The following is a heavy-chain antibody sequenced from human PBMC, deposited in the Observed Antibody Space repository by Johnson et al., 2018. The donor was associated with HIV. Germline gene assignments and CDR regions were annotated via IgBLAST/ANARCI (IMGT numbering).Heavy chain of an antibody. J-gene: IGHJ3*02. D-gene: IGHD6-6*01. CDR3: AREGIAARPGAFDI. V-gene: IGHV3-53*01. CDR1: GFTVRSNY. CDR2: IYSGGDT. Sequence: EVQLVESGGGLIQPGGSLRLSCEASGFTVRSNYISWVRQAPGKGLEWVSVIYSGGDTYYADSMRGRLTISRDNSKNTVYLQMNSLRAEDTALYYCAREGIAARPGAFDIWGQGTMVTVSS.